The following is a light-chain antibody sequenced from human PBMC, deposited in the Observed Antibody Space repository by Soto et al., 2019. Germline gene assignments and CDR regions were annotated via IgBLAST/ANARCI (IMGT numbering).Light chain of an antibody. V-gene: IGKV3-20*01. J-gene: IGKJ1*01. CDR2: GAF. CDR1: QNFDSSF. CDR3: QQYMSSVT. Sequence: EIVLTQSPGSLSLSPGERATRSCRASQNFDSSFFAWYQNRTGQAPSLLIYGAFKRSNGIPDRFSGSGSGKDFTLTISSLGPEDFAVYYCQQYMSSVTFGQGTKVEIK.